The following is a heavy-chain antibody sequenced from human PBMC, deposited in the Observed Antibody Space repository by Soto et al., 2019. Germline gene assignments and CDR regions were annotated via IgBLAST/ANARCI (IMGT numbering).Heavy chain of an antibody. CDR2: FDPEDGET. Sequence: GASVKVSCKVSGYTLTELSMHWVRHAPGKGLEWMGGFDPEDGETIYAQKFQGRVTMTEDTSTDTAYMDLRSLRSEDTAVYYCATQDPQASNWFDLWGQGTLVTVSS. V-gene: IGHV1-24*01. J-gene: IGHJ5*02. CDR1: GYTLTELS. CDR3: ATQDPQASNWFDL.